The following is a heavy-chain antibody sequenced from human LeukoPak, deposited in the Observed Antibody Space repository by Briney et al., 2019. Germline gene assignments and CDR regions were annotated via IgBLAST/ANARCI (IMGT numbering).Heavy chain of an antibody. CDR1: GYSFTSYW. CDR3: ARYYCSSTSCYGFDY. D-gene: IGHD2-2*01. Sequence: GGSLRLSCKGSGYSFTSYWIGWVRQMPGKGLEWMGIINPGDSDTRYSPSFQGQVTISADKSISTAYLQWSSLKASDTAMYYCARYYCSSTSCYGFDYWGQGTLVTVSS. V-gene: IGHV5-51*01. CDR2: INPGDSDT. J-gene: IGHJ4*02.